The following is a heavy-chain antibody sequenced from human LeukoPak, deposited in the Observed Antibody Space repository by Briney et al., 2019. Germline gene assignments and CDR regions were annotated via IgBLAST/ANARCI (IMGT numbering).Heavy chain of an antibody. J-gene: IGHJ6*02. CDR2: INHSGST. CDR3: ARGRAAAGLGYGMDV. CDR1: GGSLSVYY. Sequence: SETLSLTCAVYGGSLSVYYWSWIRHPPGKGLECIVEINHSGSTNYNPSLKSRVTISVDTSKNQFSLKLSSVTAADTAGYYCARGRAAAGLGYGMDVWGQGTTVTVSS. V-gene: IGHV4-34*01. D-gene: IGHD6-13*01.